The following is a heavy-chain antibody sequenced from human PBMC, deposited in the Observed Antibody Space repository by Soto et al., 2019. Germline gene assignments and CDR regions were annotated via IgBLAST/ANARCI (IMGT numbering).Heavy chain of an antibody. D-gene: IGHD2-15*01. Sequence: QVQLVQSGAEVTKPGASVKVSCKTSGYTFNSFAIHWVRQAPGQGLEWMVWINPGDGYTRLLQKFQGRVTITRDTSATTAFMELNSLTSEDTAVYYCAVGGGGTRYWGQGTLVTVSS. CDR2: INPGDGYT. CDR1: GYTFNSFA. CDR3: AVGGGGTRY. V-gene: IGHV1-3*01. J-gene: IGHJ4*02.